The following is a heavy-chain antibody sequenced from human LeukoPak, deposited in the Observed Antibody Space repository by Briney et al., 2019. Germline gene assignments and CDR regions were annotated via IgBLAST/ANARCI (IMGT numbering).Heavy chain of an antibody. J-gene: IGHJ4*02. CDR1: GFTFSSYA. CDR3: ARVPLSTAGQGIDY. CDR2: IHGDGSST. Sequence: PGGSLRLSCAASGFTFSSYAMSWVRQAPGKGLVWVSRIHGDGSSTNYADSVKGRFTISRDNAKNTLFLQMNSLRAEDTAVYYCARVPLSTAGQGIDYWGQGTLVTVSS. D-gene: IGHD6-13*01. V-gene: IGHV3-74*01.